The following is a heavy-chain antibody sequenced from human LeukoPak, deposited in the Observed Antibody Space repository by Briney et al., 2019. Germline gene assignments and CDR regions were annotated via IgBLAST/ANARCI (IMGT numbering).Heavy chain of an antibody. CDR1: GYSFTSYW. J-gene: IGHJ4*02. CDR3: ARRGITIFGVVITEYYFDY. Sequence: GESLKISCKGSGYSFTSYWIGWVRQMPGKSLEWMGIIYPGDSGTRYSPSFQGQVTISADKSISTAYLQWSSLKASDTAMYYCARRGITIFGVVITEYYFDYWGQGTLVTVSS. V-gene: IGHV5-51*01. CDR2: IYPGDSGT. D-gene: IGHD3-3*01.